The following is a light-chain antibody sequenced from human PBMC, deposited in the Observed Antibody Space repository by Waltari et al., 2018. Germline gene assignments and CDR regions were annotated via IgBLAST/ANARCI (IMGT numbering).Light chain of an antibody. CDR2: AAS. J-gene: IGKJ1*01. CDR3: QHYVRLPAT. CDR1: QGVSRT. Sequence: EILLTQSPGTLSLAPGERATLSCRARQGVSRTLAWDQMKPGQAPSLLIFAASTRATGIPDRCSGSGSGTDFSLTISRLEPEDFAVYYCQHYVRLPATFGQGTKVEIK. V-gene: IGKV3-20*01.